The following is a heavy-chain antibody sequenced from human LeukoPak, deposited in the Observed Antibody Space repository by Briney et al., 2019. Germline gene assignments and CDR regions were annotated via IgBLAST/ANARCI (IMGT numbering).Heavy chain of an antibody. J-gene: IGHJ4*02. D-gene: IGHD2-21*02. CDR2: IYYSGST. V-gene: IGHV4-59*01. CDR3: ATAKCGGGCLGY. Sequence: SETLSLTCTVSGRSISSYYCGWVRQPPGKGLEWVGYIYYSGSTNYSPSLKSRVTISVDTSRNQFSLNLSSVATADTAVYYWATAKCGGGCLGYWGQGTLVTVSS. CDR1: GRSISSYY.